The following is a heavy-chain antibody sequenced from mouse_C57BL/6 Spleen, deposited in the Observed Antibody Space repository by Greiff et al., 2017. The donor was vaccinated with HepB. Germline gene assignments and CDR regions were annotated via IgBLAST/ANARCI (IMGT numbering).Heavy chain of an antibody. D-gene: IGHD2-1*01. CDR1: GYAFSSYW. Sequence: VQLQQSGAELVKPGASVKISCKASGYAFSSYWMNWVKQRPGKGLEWIGQIYPGDGDTNYNGKFKGKATLTADKSSSTAYMQLSSVTSEDSAVYFCAREDYGKPSFDYWGQGTTLTVSS. V-gene: IGHV1-80*01. CDR2: IYPGDGDT. J-gene: IGHJ2*01. CDR3: AREDYGKPSFDY.